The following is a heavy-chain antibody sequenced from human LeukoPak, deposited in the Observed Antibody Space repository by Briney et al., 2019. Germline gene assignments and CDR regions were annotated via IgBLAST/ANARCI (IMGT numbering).Heavy chain of an antibody. CDR2: VFYSGRT. V-gene: IGHV4-39*07. CDR3: ARDLKLDGSSGYYAFDI. Sequence: SETLSLTCTVSGGSIPTKNFYWGWIRQPPGKGLEWIGSVFYSGRTYYNPSLKSRVTISLDTSKNQFSLKMSSVTAADTAVYYCARDLKLDGSSGYYAFDIWGQGTMVTVSS. J-gene: IGHJ3*02. CDR1: GGSIPTKNFY. D-gene: IGHD3-22*01.